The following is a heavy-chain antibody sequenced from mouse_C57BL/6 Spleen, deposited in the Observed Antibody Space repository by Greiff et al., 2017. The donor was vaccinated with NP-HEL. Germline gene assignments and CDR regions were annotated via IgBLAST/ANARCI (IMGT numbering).Heavy chain of an antibody. J-gene: IGHJ4*01. CDR1: GFSLTSYG. Sequence: VKLVESGPGLVQPSQSLSITCTVSGFSLTSYGVHWVRQSPGKGLEWLGVIWRGGSTDYNAAFMSRLSITKDNSKSQVIFKRNSLQADDTAIYYCAKLSSNAMDYWGQGTSVTVSS. CDR2: IWRGGST. V-gene: IGHV2-5*01. CDR3: AKLSSNAMDY.